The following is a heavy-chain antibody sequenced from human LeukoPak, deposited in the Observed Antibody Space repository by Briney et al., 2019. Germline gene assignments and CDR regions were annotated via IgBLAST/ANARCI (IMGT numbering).Heavy chain of an antibody. CDR3: ARASYSTGYGDY. Sequence: VSVKVSCKASGYTFTVYYMHWVRQAPGQGLEWMGWINPNSGVSNYEQKFQGRVTMTRDTSISTAYMELTRLRSDDTALYYCARASYSTGYGDYWGQGTMVTVSS. CDR2: INPNSGVS. J-gene: IGHJ4*02. V-gene: IGHV1-2*02. CDR1: GYTFTVYY. D-gene: IGHD5-18*01.